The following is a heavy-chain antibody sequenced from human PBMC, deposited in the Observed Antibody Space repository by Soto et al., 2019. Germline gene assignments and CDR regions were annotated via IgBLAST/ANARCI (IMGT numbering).Heavy chain of an antibody. CDR2: ISPNNGST. J-gene: IGHJ5*02. CDR3: AKEAHGVVVTAITLPHWFDP. CDR1: GYTFTSYG. Sequence: GASVKVSCKASGYTFTSYGISWVRQAPGQGLERMGIISPNNGSTSYVQKFQGRVTMTTDTSTSTVYMELSSLRSEDTAVYYCAKEAHGVVVTAITLPHWFDPWGQGTLVTVSS. V-gene: IGHV1-18*01. D-gene: IGHD2-21*02.